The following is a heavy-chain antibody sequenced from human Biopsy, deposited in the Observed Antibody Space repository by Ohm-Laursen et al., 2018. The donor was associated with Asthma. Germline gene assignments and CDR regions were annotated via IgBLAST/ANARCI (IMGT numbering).Heavy chain of an antibody. J-gene: IGHJ6*02. D-gene: IGHD6-13*01. CDR2: ISSSGSTK. Sequence: SLRLSCAASGFSFGDLFMTWVRQAPGKGLEWVASISSSGSTKYPSESVLGRCTISRYNTQKSMTLELRSLRVEDTAIYYCARVPESSSRGPFYFFTLDVWGQGTPVAVSS. CDR3: ARVPESSSRGPFYFFTLDV. V-gene: IGHV3-11*01. CDR1: GFSFGDLF.